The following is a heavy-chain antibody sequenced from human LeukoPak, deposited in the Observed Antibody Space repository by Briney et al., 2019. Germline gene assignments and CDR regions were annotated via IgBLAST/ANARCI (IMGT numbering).Heavy chain of an antibody. CDR2: INPSGGST. Sequence: XSCKASGYTFTSYYMHWVRQAPGQGLEGMGIINPSGGSTRYAQKFQGRVTMTRDMSRRTVYMELSTLRSEDTAVYYCASAPGYCSSTSCLTKYNWFDPWGQGTLVTVSS. D-gene: IGHD2-2*01. V-gene: IGHV1-46*01. CDR1: GYTFTSYY. CDR3: ASAPGYCSSTSCLTKYNWFDP. J-gene: IGHJ5*02.